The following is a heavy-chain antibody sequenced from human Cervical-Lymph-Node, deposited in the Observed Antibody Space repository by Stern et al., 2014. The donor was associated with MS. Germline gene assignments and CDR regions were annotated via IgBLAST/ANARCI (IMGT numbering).Heavy chain of an antibody. J-gene: IGHJ4*02. Sequence: VQLVESGGGVVQPGRSLSLSCGASGFTFSTYAMHWVRQAPGQGLEWVAFVSYEGTQRNSTDSVKARFTISRDNSKNTLYLHMNSLRDEDTAVYFCARGGRGVGLEYWGQGALVTVSS. CDR3: ARGGRGVGLEY. CDR2: VSYEGTQR. D-gene: IGHD3-10*01. CDR1: GFTFSTYA. V-gene: IGHV3-30-3*01.